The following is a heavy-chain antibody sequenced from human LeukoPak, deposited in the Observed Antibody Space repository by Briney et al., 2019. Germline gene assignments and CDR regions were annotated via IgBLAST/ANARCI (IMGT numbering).Heavy chain of an antibody. CDR1: GFNVSTNY. D-gene: IGHD6-13*01. J-gene: IGHJ5*02. CDR3: ARVHIAVAFVWFDP. V-gene: IGHV3-53*01. Sequence: GRSLRLSCAASGFNVSTNYMSWVRQAPGKGLEWVSVIYSDGSTYYADSVKGRLHISRDNSKNTLYVQVNSLRAEDTAVYYCARVHIAVAFVWFDPWGQGTLVTVSS. CDR2: IYSDGST.